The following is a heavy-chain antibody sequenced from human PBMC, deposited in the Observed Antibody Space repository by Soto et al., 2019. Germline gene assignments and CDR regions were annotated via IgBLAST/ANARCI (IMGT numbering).Heavy chain of an antibody. CDR2: INAGSGNT. Sequence: ASVKVSCKAAGYTFSTYTMNWVRQAPGQSLEWMGWINAGSGNTKYSQNFQGRVSITRDTSASTVYMELTGLKSEDTAVYCCARDTETLGPRANDALDIWGQGTMVTVSS. V-gene: IGHV1-3*01. J-gene: IGHJ3*02. CDR1: GYTFSTYT. D-gene: IGHD3-3*02. CDR3: ARDTETLGPRANDALDI.